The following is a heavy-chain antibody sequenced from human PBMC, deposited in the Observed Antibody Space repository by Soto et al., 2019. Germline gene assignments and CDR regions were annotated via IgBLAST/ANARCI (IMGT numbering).Heavy chain of an antibody. CDR3: ARADYYDSSGYPYYYGMDV. D-gene: IGHD3-22*01. J-gene: IGHJ6*02. V-gene: IGHV4-59*01. Sequence: SETLSLTCTVSGGSISSYYWSWIRQPPGKGLEWIGYIYYSGSTNYNPSLKSRVTISVDTSKNQFSLKLSSVTAADTAVYYCARADYYDSSGYPYYYGMDVWGQGTTVTVS. CDR1: GGSISSYY. CDR2: IYYSGST.